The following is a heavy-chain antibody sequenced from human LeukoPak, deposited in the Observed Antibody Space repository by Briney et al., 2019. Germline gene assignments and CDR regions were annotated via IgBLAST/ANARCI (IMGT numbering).Heavy chain of an antibody. J-gene: IGHJ6*03. CDR3: ARGLPSYGDYVDYYFYMDV. CDR1: GDSISGFY. Sequence: PSETLSLTCTVSGDSISGFYWSWIRQPAGKGLQWIGRISTRGSTNYNPSLKSRVTMSVDRSTNEFSLTVRSVTAADTALYYCARGLPSYGDYVDYYFYMDVWGKGTTVTVSS. CDR2: ISTRGST. V-gene: IGHV4-4*07. D-gene: IGHD4-17*01.